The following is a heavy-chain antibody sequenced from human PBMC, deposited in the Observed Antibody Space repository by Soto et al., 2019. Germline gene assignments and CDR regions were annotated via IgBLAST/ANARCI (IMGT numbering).Heavy chain of an antibody. D-gene: IGHD3-10*01. CDR3: VKNSGWFNT. CDR1: GFTFGTTD. J-gene: IGHJ5*02. CDR2: IDGSGGIT. V-gene: IGHV3-23*01. Sequence: QLLQSGGGLVQPGGSLTLSCAASGFTFGTTDMSWVRQAPGGGLEWVSTIDGSGGITYYADSVKGRFTISRDNSRNTVYLQMNSLRRDDPALYYCVKNSGWFNTWGQGALVTVSS.